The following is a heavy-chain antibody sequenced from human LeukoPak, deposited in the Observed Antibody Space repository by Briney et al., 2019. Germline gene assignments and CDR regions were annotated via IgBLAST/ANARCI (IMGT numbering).Heavy chain of an antibody. Sequence: PSEPLSLTCALYGGPFNYYWSWIRQPPGPGLECIGDFNQIGITNYDPSLNSRVTISKDTSNNQLSLLLTSETAADTTVYYGVSGSNRAWEVLLDWGQGTLVTVSS. CDR3: VSGSNRAWEVLLD. V-gene: IGHV4-34*01. J-gene: IGHJ1*01. D-gene: IGHD3-10*01. CDR2: FNQIGIT. CDR1: GGPFNYY.